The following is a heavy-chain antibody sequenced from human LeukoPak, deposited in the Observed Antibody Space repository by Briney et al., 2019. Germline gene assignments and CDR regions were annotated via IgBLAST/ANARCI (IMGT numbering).Heavy chain of an antibody. CDR1: GFTFDDYA. CDR2: ISWDGGST. CDR3: ASPVRNY. J-gene: IGHJ4*02. V-gene: IGHV3-43D*03. Sequence: GGSLRLSCAASGFTFDDYAMHWVRQAPGKGLEWVSLISWDGGSTYYADSVKGRFTISRDNSKYSLYLQLNSLRPEDTALYYCASPVRNYWGQGTLVTVSS.